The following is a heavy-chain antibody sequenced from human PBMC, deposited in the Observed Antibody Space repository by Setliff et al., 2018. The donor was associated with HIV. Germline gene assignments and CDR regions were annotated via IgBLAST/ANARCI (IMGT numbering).Heavy chain of an antibody. V-gene: IGHV4-59*08. CDR1: GGSFSGYY. Sequence: SETLSLTCAVYGGSFSGYYWSWIRQSPGKGLEWIAYIYYSGTTKYNPSLKSRVSISVDTSKNQFSLNLSSVTAAETAVYYCARVGYHGSGRYSFDYWGQGTLVTVSS. CDR3: ARVGYHGSGRYSFDY. CDR2: IYYSGTT. J-gene: IGHJ4*02. D-gene: IGHD3-10*01.